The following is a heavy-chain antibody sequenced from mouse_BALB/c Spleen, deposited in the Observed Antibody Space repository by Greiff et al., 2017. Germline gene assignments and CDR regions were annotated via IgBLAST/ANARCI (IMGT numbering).Heavy chain of an antibody. CDR3: AREGATVGHFDY. Sequence: EVQRVESGGGLVKPGGSLKLSCAASGFTFSSYAMSWVRQSPEKRLEWVAEISSGGSYTYYPDTVTGRFTISRDNAKNTLYLEMSSLRSEDTAMYYCAREGATVGHFDYWGQGTTLTVSS. CDR1: GFTFSSYA. D-gene: IGHD1-1*01. V-gene: IGHV5-9-4*01. J-gene: IGHJ2*01. CDR2: ISSGGSYT.